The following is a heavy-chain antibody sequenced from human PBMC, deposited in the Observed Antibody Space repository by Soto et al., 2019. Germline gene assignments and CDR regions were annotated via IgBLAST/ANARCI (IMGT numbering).Heavy chain of an antibody. V-gene: IGHV1-69*13. Sequence: SVKVSCKASGYTFTGYYMHWVRQAPGQGLEWMGGIIPIFGTPNYARKFQGRVTITADESTSTAYMELSSLRSEDTAVYYCAADRIAAAGTQFDYYYGMDVWGQGTTVTVSS. CDR3: AADRIAAAGTQFDYYYGMDV. CDR1: GYTFTGYY. D-gene: IGHD6-13*01. CDR2: IIPIFGTP. J-gene: IGHJ6*02.